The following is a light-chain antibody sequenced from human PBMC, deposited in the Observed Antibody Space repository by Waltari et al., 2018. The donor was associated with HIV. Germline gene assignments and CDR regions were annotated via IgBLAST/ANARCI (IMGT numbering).Light chain of an antibody. V-gene: IGLV1-51*02. Sequence: QSVLTQPPSVSAAPGQKVTISCSGGSSNIGKNYVSWYQQSPGTAPRRLIYENTTRRSGLPDRFSGSKSATSATLDITGLQTGDEADYYCASWDSSLSVGVFGGGTRLTVL. CDR1: SSNIGKNY. J-gene: IGLJ3*02. CDR2: ENT. CDR3: ASWDSSLSVGV.